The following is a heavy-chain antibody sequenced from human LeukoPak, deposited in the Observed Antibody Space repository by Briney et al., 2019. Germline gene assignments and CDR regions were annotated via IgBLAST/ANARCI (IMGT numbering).Heavy chain of an antibody. CDR2: IYYGGIA. V-gene: IGHV4-59*01. J-gene: IGHJ4*02. CDR1: GGSISSDY. Sequence: SETLSLTCTVSGGSISSDYWSWIRQPPGKGLEWIGYIYYGGIANYTPSLKSRVTISVDTSKNQFSLKLSSVTAADTAVYYCARDPPGSGSYYDYWGQGTLVTVSS. CDR3: ARDPPGSGSYYDY. D-gene: IGHD3-10*01.